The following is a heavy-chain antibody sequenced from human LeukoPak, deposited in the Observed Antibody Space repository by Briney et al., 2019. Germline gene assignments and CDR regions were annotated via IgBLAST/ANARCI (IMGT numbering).Heavy chain of an antibody. V-gene: IGHV1-18*04. CDR1: GYTFTSYG. CDR3: ARSRRAYYDILRGGMDV. Sequence: GASVKVSCKASGYTFTSYGISWVRQAPGQGLEGMGWISAYNGNTNYAQKLQGRVTMTTDTSTSTAYMELRSLRSDDTAVYYCARSRRAYYDILRGGMDVWGKGTTVTASS. CDR2: ISAYNGNT. J-gene: IGHJ6*04. D-gene: IGHD3-9*01.